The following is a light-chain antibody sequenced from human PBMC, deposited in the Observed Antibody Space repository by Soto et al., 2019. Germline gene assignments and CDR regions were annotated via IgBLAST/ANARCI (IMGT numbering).Light chain of an antibody. CDR3: QTWGTGFQF. CDR2: LNNDGSH. CDR1: SGHSSYA. J-gene: IGLJ2*01. Sequence: QLVLTQSPSASASLGASVKLTCTLSSGHSSYAIAWHQKQPGKGPRYLMDLNNDGSHTKGDGIPDRFSGSSSGADRYLIISSLQSEDEADYYCQTWGTGFQFFGGGTKRPS. V-gene: IGLV4-69*01.